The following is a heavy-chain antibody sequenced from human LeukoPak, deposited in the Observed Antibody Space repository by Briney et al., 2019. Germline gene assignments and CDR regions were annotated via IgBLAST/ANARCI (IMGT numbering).Heavy chain of an antibody. V-gene: IGHV4-30-4*08. CDR3: ARETAFWAAAGTPSWFDP. CDR1: GGSISSGDYY. J-gene: IGHJ5*02. CDR2: IYYSGST. D-gene: IGHD6-13*01. Sequence: SXTLSLTCTVSGGSISSGDYYWSWIRQPPGKGLEWIGYIYYSGSTYYNPSLKSRFTISVDTSKNQFSLKLSSVTAADTAVYYCARETAFWAAAGTPSWFDPWGQGTLVTVSS.